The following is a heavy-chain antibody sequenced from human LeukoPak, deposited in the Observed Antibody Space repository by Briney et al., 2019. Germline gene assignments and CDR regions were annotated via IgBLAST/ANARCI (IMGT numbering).Heavy chain of an antibody. CDR3: ARGGPEWPLDY. CDR1: GFTFSSYS. D-gene: IGHD3-3*01. CDR2: ISSSRSYI. J-gene: IGHJ4*02. Sequence: GGSLRLSCAASGFTFSSYSMHWVRQAPGEGLDWVSSISSSRSYIYYADSVKGRFTISRDNAKNSLYLQMNSLRAEDTAVYYCARGGPEWPLDYWGQGTLVTVSS. V-gene: IGHV3-21*01.